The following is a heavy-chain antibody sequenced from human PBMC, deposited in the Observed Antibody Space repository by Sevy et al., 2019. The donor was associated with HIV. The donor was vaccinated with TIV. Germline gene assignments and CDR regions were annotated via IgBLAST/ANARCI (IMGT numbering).Heavy chain of an antibody. CDR1: GFTFSSYA. CDR2: ISGSGGST. CDR3: AKGGRDEYGDLVTYFQH. J-gene: IGHJ1*01. Sequence: GGSLRLSCAASGFTFSSYAMSWVRQAPGKGLEWVSAISGSGGSTYSADSVKGRFTISRDNSKNTLYLQMNSLRAEDTAVYYCAKGGRDEYGDLVTYFQHWGQGTLVTVSS. D-gene: IGHD4-17*01. V-gene: IGHV3-23*01.